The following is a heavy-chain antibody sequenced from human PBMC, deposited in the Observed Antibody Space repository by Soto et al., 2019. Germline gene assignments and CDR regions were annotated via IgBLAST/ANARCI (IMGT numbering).Heavy chain of an antibody. CDR2: IRSKANSYAT. J-gene: IGHJ4*02. Sequence: SLRLSCAASGFTFSGSAMHWVRQASGKGLEWVGRIRSKANSYATAYAASVKGRFTISRDDSKNTAYLQMNSLKTEDTAVYYCTRPCGGDCYSDYWGQGTLVTVSS. CDR3: TRPCGGDCYSDY. CDR1: GFTFSGSA. V-gene: IGHV3-73*01. D-gene: IGHD2-21*01.